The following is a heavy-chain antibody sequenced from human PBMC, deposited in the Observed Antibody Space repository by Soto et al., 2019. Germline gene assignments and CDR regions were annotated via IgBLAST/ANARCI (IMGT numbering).Heavy chain of an antibody. D-gene: IGHD2-15*01. CDR2: IISRNGGGTT. J-gene: IGHJ4*02. Sequence: GGSLRLSCVVSGLNFNDAWMSWVRQAPGKGLEWVGRIISRNGGGTTDYAAPVRGRFTISRDNSKNTLYLQMSSLRAEDSAVYYCARGSKDSYPGSRIFDFWGRGTLVTVSS. CDR1: GLNFNDAW. CDR3: ARGSKDSYPGSRIFDF. V-gene: IGHV3-15*01.